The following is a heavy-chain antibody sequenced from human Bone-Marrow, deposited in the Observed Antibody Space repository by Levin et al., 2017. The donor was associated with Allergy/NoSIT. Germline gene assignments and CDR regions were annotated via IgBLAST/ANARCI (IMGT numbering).Heavy chain of an antibody. CDR3: VASTPSDF. J-gene: IGHJ4*02. Sequence: GESLKISCEGSGFNFSTHSMNWVRQTPEKGLEWVSSITSRSTYIHYADSVRGRFTISRDNAKNSLYLQMNSLSVADTARYYCVASTPSDFWGQGTQVTVSS. V-gene: IGHV3-21*06. D-gene: IGHD3-3*01. CDR1: GFNFSTHS. CDR2: ITSRSTYI.